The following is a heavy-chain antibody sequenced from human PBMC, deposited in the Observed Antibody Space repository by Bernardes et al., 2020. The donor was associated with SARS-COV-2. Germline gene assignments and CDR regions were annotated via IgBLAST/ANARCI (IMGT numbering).Heavy chain of an antibody. V-gene: IGHV3-15*07. D-gene: IGHD6-13*01. CDR2: IKSKTDGGTT. J-gene: IGHJ3*02. CDR3: TTAAAGIHDAFDI. CDR1: GFTSSNAW. Sequence: GGSLTLSCAASGFTSSNAWMNWARQAPGKGLEWVVRIKSKTDGGTTDYAAPVKGRFTISRDDSKNTLYLQMNSLKTEDTAVYYCTTAAAGIHDAFDIWGQGTMVTVSS.